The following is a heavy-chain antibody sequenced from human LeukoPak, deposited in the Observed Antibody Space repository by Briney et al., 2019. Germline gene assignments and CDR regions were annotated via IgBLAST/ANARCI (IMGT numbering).Heavy chain of an antibody. CDR1: GFIFSSYS. CDR3: ARIIGISGTYPTDY. V-gene: IGHV3-21*06. Sequence: PGGSLRLSCAASGFIFSSYSMNWVRQAPGKGLEWVSSISSTSTYIYYADSMKGRFIISRDNARNSLYLEMNSLRAEDTAVYYCARIIGISGTYPTDYWGQGTLVTVSS. D-gene: IGHD1-26*01. CDR2: ISSTSTYI. J-gene: IGHJ4*02.